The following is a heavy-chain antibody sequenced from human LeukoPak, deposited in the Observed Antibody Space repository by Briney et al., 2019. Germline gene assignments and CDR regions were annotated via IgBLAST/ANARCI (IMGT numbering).Heavy chain of an antibody. CDR1: GFTLSSYE. D-gene: IGHD3-10*01. CDR2: ISSAGTMT. V-gene: IGHV3-48*03. CDR3: ARVKGSYSNDY. J-gene: IGHJ4*02. Sequence: GGSLRLSCAASGFTLSSYEMNWVRQAPGKGLEWVSYISSAGTMTYYADSVKGRFTISRDNAKNSLYLQMNSLRVDDTAVYYCARVKGSYSNDYWGQGTLVTVSS.